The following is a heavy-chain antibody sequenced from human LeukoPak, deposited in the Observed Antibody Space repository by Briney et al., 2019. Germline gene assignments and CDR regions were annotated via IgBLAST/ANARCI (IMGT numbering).Heavy chain of an antibody. D-gene: IGHD6-19*01. CDR1: GGTFSSYA. J-gene: IGHJ6*03. CDR3: ARTHSSGWYSVGYYYMDV. CDR2: IIPIFGTA. Sequence: ASVKVSCKASGGTFSSYAISWVRQAPGQGLEWMGGIIPIFGTANYAQKFQGRVTITADESTSTAYMELSSLRSEDTAVYYCARTHSSGWYSVGYYYMDVWGKGTTVTVSS. V-gene: IGHV1-69*13.